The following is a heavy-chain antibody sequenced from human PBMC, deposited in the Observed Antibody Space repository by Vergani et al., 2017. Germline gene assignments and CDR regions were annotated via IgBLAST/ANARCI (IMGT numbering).Heavy chain of an antibody. Sequence: EVQLVETGGGLIQPGGSLRLSCAASGFAVSSNYMSWVRQAPGKGLEWVSVIYSGGSTYYADSVKGRFTISRDNSKNTLYLQMNSLRAEDTAVYYCARGWITIFPPYYYYIDVWGKGTTVTVSS. CDR3: ARGWITIFPPYYYYIDV. D-gene: IGHD3-3*01. J-gene: IGHJ6*03. CDR1: GFAVSSNY. V-gene: IGHV3-53*02. CDR2: IYSGGST.